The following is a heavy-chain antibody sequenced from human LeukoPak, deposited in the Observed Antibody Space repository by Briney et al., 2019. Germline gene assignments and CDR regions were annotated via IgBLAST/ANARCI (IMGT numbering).Heavy chain of an antibody. J-gene: IGHJ4*02. D-gene: IGHD3-3*01. CDR1: GFTFSSYG. CDR2: ISYDGSNK. CDR3: AKLYTIFGG. V-gene: IGHV3-30*18. Sequence: PGRSLRLSCAASGFTFSSYGMHWVRQAPGKGLEWVAFISYDGSNKYYADSVKGRFTISRDNSKNTLYLQMNSLRAEDTAVYYCAKLYTIFGGWGQGTLVTVSS.